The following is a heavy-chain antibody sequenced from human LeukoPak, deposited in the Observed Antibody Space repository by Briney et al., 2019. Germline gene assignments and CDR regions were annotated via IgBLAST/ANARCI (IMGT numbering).Heavy chain of an antibody. J-gene: IGHJ6*03. CDR3: ARGYSYYYYYMDV. CDR2: IYYSGST. V-gene: IGHV4-59*01. D-gene: IGHD2-15*01. Sequence: PSETLSLTCTVSGGSISTYFWSWIRQPPGKGLEWIGYIYYSGSTNYNPSLKSRVTISVDTSKNQFSLKVTSVTAADTAVYYCARGYSYYYYYMDVWGKGTTVTVSS. CDR1: GGSISTYF.